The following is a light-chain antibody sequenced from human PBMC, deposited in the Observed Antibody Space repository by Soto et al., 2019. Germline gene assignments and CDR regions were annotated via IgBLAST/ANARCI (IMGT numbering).Light chain of an antibody. J-gene: IGLJ1*01. V-gene: IGLV1-40*01. Sequence: QSVLTQPPSVSGAPGQRVPISCPGSSSNIGAGYDVHWYQQLPGTAPKLLIYGNSNRPSGVPDRFSGSKSGTSASLAITGLQAEDEADYYCQSYDSSLSGYVFGTGTKVTVL. CDR2: GNS. CDR1: SSNIGAGYD. CDR3: QSYDSSLSGYV.